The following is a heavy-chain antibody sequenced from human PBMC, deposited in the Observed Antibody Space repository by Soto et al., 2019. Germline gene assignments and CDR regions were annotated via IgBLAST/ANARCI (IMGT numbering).Heavy chain of an antibody. CDR2: IHYSGST. Sequence: PSKTLSVNCTITSASVSSGSCYWSWIRKPPGKGLEWIGNIHYSGSTNYNPSLKSRVTISVDTSKNQFSLKLSSVPAADTAVYYCARGLPCSYGYVSWFDPWGQGTLVTVS. V-gene: IGHV4-61*01. J-gene: IGHJ5*02. CDR3: ARGLPCSYGYVSWFDP. D-gene: IGHD3-16*01. CDR1: SASVSSGSCY.